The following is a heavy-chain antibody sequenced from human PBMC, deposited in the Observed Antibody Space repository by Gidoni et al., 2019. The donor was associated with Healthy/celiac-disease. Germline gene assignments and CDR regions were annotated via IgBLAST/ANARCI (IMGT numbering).Heavy chain of an antibody. Sequence: EVQLVQSGAEVKKPGESMRISCKGSGYSFTSYWISWVRQMPGKGLEWMGRIDPSDSYTNYSPSFQGHVTISADKSISTAYLQWSSLKASDTAMYYCARHGGDFWSAHIGGGGGMDVWGKGTTVTVSS. CDR1: GYSFTSYW. V-gene: IGHV5-10-1*03. CDR2: IDPSDSYT. J-gene: IGHJ6*04. CDR3: ARHGGDFWSAHIGGGGGMDV. D-gene: IGHD3-3*01.